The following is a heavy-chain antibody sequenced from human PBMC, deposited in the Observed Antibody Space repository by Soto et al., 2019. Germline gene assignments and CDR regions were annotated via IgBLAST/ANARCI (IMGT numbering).Heavy chain of an antibody. CDR1: GFTFSTYS. CDR2: IGTGPDDS. Sequence: GGSLRLSCAASGFTFSTYSMSWVRQAPGKGLEWVSSIGTGPDDSDSADSVKGRFIISRDNSKNTMSLQMESLRAEDTAIYYCAKDRMNYNVVWDPFDVWGQGTVVTV. V-gene: IGHV3-23*01. D-gene: IGHD1-26*01. J-gene: IGHJ3*01. CDR3: AKDRMNYNVVWDPFDV.